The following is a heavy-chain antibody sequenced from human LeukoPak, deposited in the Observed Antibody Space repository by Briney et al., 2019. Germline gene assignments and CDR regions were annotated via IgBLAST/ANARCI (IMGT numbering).Heavy chain of an antibody. CDR3: ARAVYDFWSGYHDAFDI. CDR1: GGSISSYY. D-gene: IGHD3-3*01. Sequence: PSETLSLTCTVSGGSISSYYWSWIRQPPGKGLEWIGYIYYSGSTNYNPSLKSRVTISVDTSKNQFSLKLSSVTAADTAVYYCARAVYDFWSGYHDAFDIWGQGTMVTVSS. J-gene: IGHJ3*02. V-gene: IGHV4-59*01. CDR2: IYYSGST.